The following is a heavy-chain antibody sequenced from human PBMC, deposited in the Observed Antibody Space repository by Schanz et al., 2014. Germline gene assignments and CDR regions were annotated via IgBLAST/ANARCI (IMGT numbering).Heavy chain of an antibody. J-gene: IGHJ4*02. V-gene: IGHV1-18*01. D-gene: IGHD4-17*01. CDR1: GYIFINSG. Sequence: QVQLVQSGAEVKKPGASVKVSCKASGYIFINSGISWVRQAPGQGLEWMGWISVYNHNKEYDQKFQGRVTMTTDTSTSTAYMALTDLRSDDTAVYYCARDRRFCDGDYLYYFDSWGQGTLVTVSS. CDR2: ISVYNHNK. CDR3: ARDRRFCDGDYLYYFDS.